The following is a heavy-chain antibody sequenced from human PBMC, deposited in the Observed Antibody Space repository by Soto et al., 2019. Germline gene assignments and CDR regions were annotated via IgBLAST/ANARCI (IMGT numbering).Heavy chain of an antibody. CDR2: IIPIVGTA. Sequence: QVQLVQSGAEVKKPGSSVKVSCEASGGTFSSYAISWVRQAPGQGLEWMGGIIPIVGTANYAQKFQGRVTITADKSTSTAYIVLSMLRSEDTVVYYWAKGDQLLNYYYYGMDVWGQGTTVTVSS. CDR3: AKGDQLLNYYYYGMDV. D-gene: IGHD2-2*01. J-gene: IGHJ6*02. CDR1: GGTFSSYA. V-gene: IGHV1-69*06.